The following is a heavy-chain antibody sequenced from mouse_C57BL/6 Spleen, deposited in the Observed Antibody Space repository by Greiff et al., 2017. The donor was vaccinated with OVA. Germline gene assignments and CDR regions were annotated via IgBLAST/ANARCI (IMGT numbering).Heavy chain of an antibody. V-gene: IGHV1-5*01. J-gene: IGHJ4*01. CDR2: IYPGNSDT. CDR1: GYTFTSYW. D-gene: IGHD1-1*01. Sequence: EVHLVESGTVLARPGASVKMSCKTSGYTFTSYWMHWVKQRPGQGLEWIGAIYPGNSDTSYNQKFKGKAKLTAVTSASTAYMELSSLTNEDSAVYYCTRASNGSKRAMDYWGQGTSVTVSS. CDR3: TRASNGSKRAMDY.